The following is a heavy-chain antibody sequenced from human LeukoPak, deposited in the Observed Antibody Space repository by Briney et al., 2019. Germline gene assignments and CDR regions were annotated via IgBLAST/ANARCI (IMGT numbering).Heavy chain of an antibody. CDR1: GYTFTGYY. V-gene: IGHV1-2*02. CDR3: ARDLLMYYSGSGEST. Sequence: ASVKVSCKASGYTFTGYYMHWVRQAPGQGLEWMGWINPHSGGTNYAQKFQGRVTMTRDTPISTAYMELSRLRSDDTAVYYCARDLLMYYSGSGESTWGQGTLVTVSS. CDR2: INPHSGGT. J-gene: IGHJ5*02. D-gene: IGHD3-10*01.